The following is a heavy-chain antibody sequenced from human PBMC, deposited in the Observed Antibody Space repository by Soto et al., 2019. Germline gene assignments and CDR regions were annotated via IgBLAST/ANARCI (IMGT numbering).Heavy chain of an antibody. CDR1: GGTFSSYA. D-gene: IGHD5-12*01. J-gene: IGHJ4*02. Sequence: SVKVSCKASGGTFSSYAISWVRQAPGQGLEWMGGIIPIFGTANYAQKFQGRVTITADESTSTAYMELSSLRSEETAVYYCARSEYSGYDLGYWGQGTLVTVSS. V-gene: IGHV1-69*13. CDR2: IIPIFGTA. CDR3: ARSEYSGYDLGY.